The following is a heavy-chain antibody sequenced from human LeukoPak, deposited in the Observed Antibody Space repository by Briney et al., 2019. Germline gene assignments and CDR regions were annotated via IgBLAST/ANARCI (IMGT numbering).Heavy chain of an antibody. CDR3: ARASSYYDILTGYYPPSYTDY. J-gene: IGHJ4*02. Sequence: PSETLSLTCTVSGGYLSSFYWSWIRQPPGKGLEWIGYIFHSGITNYNPSLKSRVTISVDTSKNQFSLNLNSVTAADTAVYYCARASSYYDILTGYYPPSYTDYWGQGTLVTVSS. CDR1: GGYLSSFY. D-gene: IGHD3-9*01. V-gene: IGHV4-59*01. CDR2: IFHSGIT.